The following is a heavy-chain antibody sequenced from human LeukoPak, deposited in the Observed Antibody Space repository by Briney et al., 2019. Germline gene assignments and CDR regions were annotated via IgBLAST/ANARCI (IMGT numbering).Heavy chain of an antibody. CDR3: ARVQGGGYRTADY. D-gene: IGHD6-19*01. V-gene: IGHV3-23*01. J-gene: IGHJ4*02. CDR1: GFTFSNYA. CDR2: ISGSGDNT. Sequence: PGGSLRLSCAASGFTFSNYAMSWVRQAPGKGLEWVSAISGSGDNTYYADSVKGRFTISRDNSKNTLFLQMNSLRGEDTAMYYCARVQGGGYRTADYWGQGTLVTVSS.